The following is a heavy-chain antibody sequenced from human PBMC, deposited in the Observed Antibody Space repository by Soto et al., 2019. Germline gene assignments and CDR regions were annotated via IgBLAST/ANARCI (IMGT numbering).Heavy chain of an antibody. CDR1: GFSFSSYA. V-gene: IGHV3-23*01. CDR3: AKVPDTAMVTPSQTNWFDP. J-gene: IGHJ5*02. CDR2: ISATGGST. Sequence: GGSLRLSCAASGFSFSSYAMGWVRQAPGKGLQWVSTISATGGSTYYADSVKGRFTVSRDSSKNMLYLHMNSLRAEDTAVYYCAKVPDTAMVTPSQTNWFDPWGQGTLVTVSS. D-gene: IGHD5-18*01.